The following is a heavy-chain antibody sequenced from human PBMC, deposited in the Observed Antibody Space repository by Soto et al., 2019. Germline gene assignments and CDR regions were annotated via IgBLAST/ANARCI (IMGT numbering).Heavy chain of an antibody. CDR1: GFTFSSYG. V-gene: IGHV3-30*18. Sequence: GGSLRLSCAASGFTFSSYGMHWVRQAPGKGLEWVAVISYDGSNKYYADSVKGRFTISRDNSKNTLYLQMNSLRAEDTAVYYCAKDDEYTFDYWGQGTLVTVSS. CDR2: ISYDGSNK. CDR3: AKDDEYTFDY. D-gene: IGHD5-18*01. J-gene: IGHJ4*02.